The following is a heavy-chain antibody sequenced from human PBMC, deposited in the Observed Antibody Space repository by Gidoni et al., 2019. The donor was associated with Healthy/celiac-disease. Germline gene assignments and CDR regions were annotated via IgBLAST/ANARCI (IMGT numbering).Heavy chain of an antibody. CDR2: IRGSGGST. V-gene: IGHV3-23*01. J-gene: IGHJ4*02. CDR1: GFTFSSYA. CDR3: AKSAYGRVVVTATTDY. D-gene: IGHD2-21*02. Sequence: EVQLLESGGGLVQPGGSLRLSCAASGFTFSSYAMSWVRQAPGKGLAWVSAIRGSGGSTYYADSVKGRFTISRDNSKNTLYLQMNSLRAEDTAVYYCAKSAYGRVVVTATTDYWGQGTLVTVSS.